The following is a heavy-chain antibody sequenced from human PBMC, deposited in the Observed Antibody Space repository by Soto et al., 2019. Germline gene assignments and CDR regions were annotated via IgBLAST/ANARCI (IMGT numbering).Heavy chain of an antibody. J-gene: IGHJ4*02. CDR2: IFYSGST. V-gene: IGHV4-39*07. Sequence: SETLSLTCTVSGGSISSSSYYWGWIRQPPGKGLEWIGCIFYSGSTYYNPSLKSRVTISVDTSKNQFSLKLSSVTAADTAVYYCARRYSSGFDYWGQGTLVTVSS. CDR1: GGSISSSSYY. CDR3: ARRYSSGFDY. D-gene: IGHD6-19*01.